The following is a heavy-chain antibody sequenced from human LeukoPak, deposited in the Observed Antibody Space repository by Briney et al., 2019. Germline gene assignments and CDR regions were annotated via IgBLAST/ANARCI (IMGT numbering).Heavy chain of an antibody. J-gene: IGHJ4*02. CDR2: IKSKTDGGTT. CDR1: GFTFSNAW. D-gene: IGHD3-3*01. CDR3: TTFDFWSGYIDY. V-gene: IGHV3-15*01. Sequence: PGGSLRLSCAASGFTFSNAWMSWVRQAPGKGLEWVGRIKSKTDGGTTDYAAPVKGRFTISRDDSKNTLYLQMNSLKTEDTAVYYCTTFDFWSGYIDYRGQGTLVTVSS.